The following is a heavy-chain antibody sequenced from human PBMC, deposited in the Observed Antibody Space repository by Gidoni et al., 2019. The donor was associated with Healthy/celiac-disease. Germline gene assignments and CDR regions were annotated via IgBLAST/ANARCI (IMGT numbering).Heavy chain of an antibody. V-gene: IGHV1-18*01. CDR1: GYTFTSYG. D-gene: IGHD3-3*01. J-gene: IGHJ6*02. Sequence: QVQLVQSGAEVKKPGASVKVSCKASGYTFTSYGISWVRQAPGQGLEWMGWISAYNGNTNYAQKLQGRVTMTTDTSTSTAYMELRSLRSDDTAVYYCARHRDFWSGYYPTHYYYYRMDVWGQGTTVTVSS. CDR2: ISAYNGNT. CDR3: ARHRDFWSGYYPTHYYYYRMDV.